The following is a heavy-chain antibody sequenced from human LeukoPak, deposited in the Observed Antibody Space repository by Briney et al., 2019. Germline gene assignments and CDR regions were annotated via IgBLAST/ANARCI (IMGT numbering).Heavy chain of an antibody. J-gene: IGHJ5*02. Sequence: HPGGSLRLSCAASGFTFSSYWMHWVRQVPGQGLVWVSHIDGDGRIAHYGDSVKGRFTISRDNAKNTVYLQMDSLGAEDTAVYYCARDSPRTGPWGQGILVIVSS. CDR3: ARDSPRTGP. CDR2: IDGDGRIA. CDR1: GFTFSSYW. V-gene: IGHV3-74*01. D-gene: IGHD1-1*01.